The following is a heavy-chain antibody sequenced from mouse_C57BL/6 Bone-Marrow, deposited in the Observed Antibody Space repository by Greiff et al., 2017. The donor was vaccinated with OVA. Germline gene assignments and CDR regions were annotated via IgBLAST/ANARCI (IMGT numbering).Heavy chain of an antibody. Sequence: QVQLQQSGPELVKPGASVKISCKASGYAFSSSWMNWVKQRPGKGLEWIGRIYPGDGDTNYNGKFKGKATLTADKSSSTAYMKLSSLTAEDSAVYFCARSNYGSSCDWYFDVWGTGTTVTVSS. J-gene: IGHJ1*03. V-gene: IGHV1-82*01. D-gene: IGHD1-1*01. CDR1: GYAFSSSW. CDR3: ARSNYGSSCDWYFDV. CDR2: IYPGDGDT.